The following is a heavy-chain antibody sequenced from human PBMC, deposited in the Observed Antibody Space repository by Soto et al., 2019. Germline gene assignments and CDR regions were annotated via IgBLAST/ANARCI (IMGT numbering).Heavy chain of an antibody. D-gene: IGHD4-17*01. J-gene: IGHJ4*02. CDR3: ARHYSGDPFDY. CDR2: ISYSGSA. Sequence: SETLSLTCSVSGSSISSYYWSWIRQPPGKGLEWIGYISYSGSANYNPSLKSRVTISADTSKNQFSLKLISVTAADTAGYYCARHYSGDPFDYWGQGTLVTVSS. V-gene: IGHV4-59*08. CDR1: GSSISSYY.